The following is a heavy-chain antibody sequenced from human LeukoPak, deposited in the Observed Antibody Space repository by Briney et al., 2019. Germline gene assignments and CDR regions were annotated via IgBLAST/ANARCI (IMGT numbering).Heavy chain of an antibody. CDR2: LSSTGLYV. CDR1: GFTFSDYT. CDR3: AREAYSHYGFDY. J-gene: IGHJ4*01. Sequence: GGSLRLSCAASGFTFSDYTMNWVRQAPGKGLEWVSSLSSTGLYVYYADSVRGRLTISRDNANNSLSLQMSSLRAEDTAVYYCAREAYSHYGFDYWGQGTLVTVSP. D-gene: IGHD4-11*01. V-gene: IGHV3-21*01.